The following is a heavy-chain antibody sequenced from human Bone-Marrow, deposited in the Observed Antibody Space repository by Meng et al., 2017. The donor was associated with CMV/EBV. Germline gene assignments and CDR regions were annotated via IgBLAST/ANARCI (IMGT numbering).Heavy chain of an antibody. J-gene: IGHJ6*02. CDR1: GGSISSSSYY. Sequence: SETLSLTCTVPGGSISSSSYYWGWIRQPPGKGLEWIGSIYYSGSTNYNPSLKSRVTISVDTSKNQFSLKLSSVTAADTAVYYCARRGASIVVVPAARQRGYYYGMDVWGQGTTVTVSS. CDR3: ARRGASIVVVPAARQRGYYYGMDV. D-gene: IGHD2-2*01. CDR2: IYYSGST. V-gene: IGHV4-39*07.